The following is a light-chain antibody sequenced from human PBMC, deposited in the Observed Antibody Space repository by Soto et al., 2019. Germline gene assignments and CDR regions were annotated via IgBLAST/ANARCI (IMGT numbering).Light chain of an antibody. CDR3: LQYTSYPPST. CDR1: QSINTW. CDR2: KAS. Sequence: DIPMTQSPSTLSASVGDRVTITCRASQSINTWLAWYQQKPGKAPMILIYKASSLVSGVPSRFSRSRYQTDFAVTICSRQHDEFATYYHLQYTSYPPSTFDRVTKVE. J-gene: IGKJ1*01. V-gene: IGKV1-5*03.